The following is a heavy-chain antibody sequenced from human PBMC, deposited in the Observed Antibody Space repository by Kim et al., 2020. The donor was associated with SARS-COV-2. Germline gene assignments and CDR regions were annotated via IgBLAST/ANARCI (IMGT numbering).Heavy chain of an antibody. Sequence: GGSLRLSCTATGLTFNSYAMAGVRRAPGRGLEGVAAIIGTGNTAYYADSVRGRFTDTRNNSKSTVYLQMSRLRAEDTAISHCAKVRGAGNNDSDYWGEGTLVTVSS. D-gene: IGHD3-22*01. CDR1: GLTFNSYA. CDR3: AKVRGAGNNDSDY. V-gene: IGHV3-23*01. J-gene: IGHJ4*02. CDR2: IIGTGNTA.